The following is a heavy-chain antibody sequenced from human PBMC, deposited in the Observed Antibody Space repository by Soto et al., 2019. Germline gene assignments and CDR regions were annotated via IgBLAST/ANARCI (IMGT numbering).Heavy chain of an antibody. D-gene: IGHD2-21*02. CDR3: ARSKPCGGDCYTFDY. J-gene: IGHJ4*02. V-gene: IGHV4-4*07. CDR2: IYTSGST. Sequence: PSETLSLTCTVSGGSISSYYWSWIRQPAGKGLEWIGRIYTSGSTNYNPSLKSRVTMSVDTSKNQFSLKLSSATAADTAVCYCARSKPCGGDCYTFDYWGQGTLVTVSS. CDR1: GGSISSYY.